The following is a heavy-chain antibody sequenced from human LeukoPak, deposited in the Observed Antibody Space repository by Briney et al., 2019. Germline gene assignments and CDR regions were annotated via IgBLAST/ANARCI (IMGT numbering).Heavy chain of an antibody. V-gene: IGHV3-23*01. CDR3: AKWRRYCSGGSCYEGDYGLDV. J-gene: IGHJ6*02. D-gene: IGHD2-15*01. CDR1: GFTFSSYA. CDR2: ISGSSPNT. Sequence: GGSLRLSCAASGFTFSSYAMSWVRQAPGKGLEWVSEISGSSPNTYYADSVKGRFTISRDNSKNTLDLQMNSLRAEDTVIYYCAKWRRYCSGGSCYEGDYGLDVWGQGTTVTVSS.